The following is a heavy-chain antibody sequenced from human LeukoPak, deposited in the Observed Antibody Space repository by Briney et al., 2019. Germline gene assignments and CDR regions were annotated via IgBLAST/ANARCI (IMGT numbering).Heavy chain of an antibody. D-gene: IGHD3-10*01. CDR3: ARGAPSGSGSCYTTSYFAY. CDR2: INHSGST. Sequence: SETLSLTCAVYGGSFSGYYWSWIRQPPGKGLEWIGEINHSGSTNYNPALKSRVTISVDTSKNQFSLKLSSVTAADTAVYYCARGAPSGSGSCYTTSYFAYWGQGTLVTVSS. J-gene: IGHJ4*02. V-gene: IGHV4-34*01. CDR1: GGSFSGYY.